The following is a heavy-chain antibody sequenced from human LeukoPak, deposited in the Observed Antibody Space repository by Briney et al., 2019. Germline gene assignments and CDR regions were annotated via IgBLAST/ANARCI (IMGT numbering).Heavy chain of an antibody. V-gene: IGHV3-30*03. J-gene: IGHJ4*02. CDR2: ISYDGSNK. CDR1: GFTFSSYG. Sequence: PGGSLRLSCAASGFTFSSYGMHWVRQAPGKGLEWVAVISYDGSNKYYADSVKGRFTISRDNSKNTLYLQMNSLRAEDTAVYYCARDSSGWYSLDYWGQGTLVTVSS. D-gene: IGHD6-19*01. CDR3: ARDSSGWYSLDY.